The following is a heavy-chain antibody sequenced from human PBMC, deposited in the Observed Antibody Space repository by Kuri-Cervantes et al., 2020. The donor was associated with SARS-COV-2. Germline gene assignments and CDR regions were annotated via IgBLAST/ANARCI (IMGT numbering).Heavy chain of an antibody. J-gene: IGHJ4*02. CDR2: ISSSSSYI. V-gene: IGHV3-21*01. Sequence: GGSLRLSCAASGFTFSSYSMNWVRQAPGKGLEWVSSISSSSSYIYYADSVKGRFTISRDNAKDSLYLQMNSLRAEDTAVYYCAVPKGSDYYGSGSYDYWGQGILVTVSS. CDR3: AVPKGSDYYGSGSYDY. D-gene: IGHD3-10*01. CDR1: GFTFSSYS.